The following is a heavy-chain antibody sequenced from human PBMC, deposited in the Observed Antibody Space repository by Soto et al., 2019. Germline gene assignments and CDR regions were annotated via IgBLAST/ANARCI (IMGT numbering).Heavy chain of an antibody. D-gene: IGHD4-17*01. CDR3: ARYDFGTFDN. CDR2: IYHTETT. CDR1: GDSVSSSFW. J-gene: IGHJ4*02. Sequence: QVLLQESGPGLVKPSGTLSLTCAVSGDSVSSSFWWTWVRKPPGKGLEWIGEIYHTETTNYAPSLKSRVTISLDKSMNQFSLRFNSVTPADTAVYYCARYDFGTFDNWGQGIRVTVSS. V-gene: IGHV4-4*02.